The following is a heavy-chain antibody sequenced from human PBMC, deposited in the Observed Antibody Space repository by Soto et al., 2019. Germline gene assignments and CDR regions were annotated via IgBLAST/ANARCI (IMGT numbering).Heavy chain of an antibody. CDR2: ISYDGSNK. D-gene: IGHD2-15*01. V-gene: IGHV3-30-3*01. CDR3: ARDGVVVAVVSENYFDY. J-gene: IGHJ4*02. Sequence: GGSLRLSCAASGFTFSSYAMHWVRQAPGKGLEWVAVISYDGSNKYYADSVKGRFTISRGNSKNTLYLQMNSLRAEDTAVYYCARDGVVVAVVSENYFDYWGQGTLVTSPQ. CDR1: GFTFSSYA.